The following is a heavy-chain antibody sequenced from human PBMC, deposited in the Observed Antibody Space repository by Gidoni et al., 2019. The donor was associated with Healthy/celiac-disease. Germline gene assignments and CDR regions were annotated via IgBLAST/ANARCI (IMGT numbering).Heavy chain of an antibody. V-gene: IGHV3-49*04. CDR2: IRSKAYGGTT. Sequence: EVQLVESGGGFVQPGRSLRLSCTASGFTFGDYAMSWVRQDPGKGMEWVGFIRSKAYGGTTEYAASVKGRFTISRDDSKSIAYLQMNSLKTEDTAVYYCTGVPHGDWEEWGQGTLVTVSS. CDR3: TGVPHGDWEE. D-gene: IGHD4-17*01. J-gene: IGHJ4*02. CDR1: GFTFGDYA.